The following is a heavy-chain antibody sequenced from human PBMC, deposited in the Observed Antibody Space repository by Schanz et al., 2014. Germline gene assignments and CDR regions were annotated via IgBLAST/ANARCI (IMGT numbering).Heavy chain of an antibody. CDR1: GFTFSNFA. CDR3: ARGRYDTSGYYYYSMDL. CDR2: ISYDGSHK. Sequence: QVQLVESGGGVVQPGRSLRLSCAASGFTFSNFAIHWVRQAPGKGLEWVAVISYDGSHKDYADSVKGRFTISRDNSKNTLYLQMNSLRAGDTAMYYCARGRYDTSGYYYYSMDLWGQGTTVTVSS. V-gene: IGHV3-30*04. J-gene: IGHJ6*02. D-gene: IGHD3-22*01.